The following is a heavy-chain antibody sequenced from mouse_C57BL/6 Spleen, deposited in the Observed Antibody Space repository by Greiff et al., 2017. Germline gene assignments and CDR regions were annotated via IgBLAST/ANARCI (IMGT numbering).Heavy chain of an antibody. J-gene: IGHJ4*01. CDR3: ARELGRYAMDY. CDR1: GYTFTSYW. D-gene: IGHD3-3*01. V-gene: IGHV1-61*01. CDR2: IYPSDSET. Sequence: QVQLKQPGAELVRPGSSVKLSCKASGYTFTSYWMDWVKQRPGQGLEWIGNIYPSDSETHYNQKFKDKATLTVDKSSSTAYMQLGSLTSEDSAVYYCARELGRYAMDYWGQGTSVTVSS.